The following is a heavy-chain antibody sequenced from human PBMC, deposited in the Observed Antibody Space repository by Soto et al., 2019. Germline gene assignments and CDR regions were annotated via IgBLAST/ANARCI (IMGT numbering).Heavy chain of an antibody. J-gene: IGHJ4*02. D-gene: IGHD2-21*02. CDR2: IIPILGIA. CDR1: GGTFSSYT. V-gene: IGHV1-69*08. CDR3: ARDGGYCGGDCYSGYFDY. Sequence: QVQLVQSGAEVKKPGSSVKVSCKASGGTFSSYTISWVRQAPGQGLEWMGRIIPILGIANYAQKFQGRVTITADKSTSTAYMELSSLRSEDTAVYYCARDGGYCGGDCYSGYFDYWGQGTLVTVSS.